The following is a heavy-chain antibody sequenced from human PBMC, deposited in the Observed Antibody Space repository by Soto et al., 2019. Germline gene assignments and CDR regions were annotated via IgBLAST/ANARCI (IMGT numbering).Heavy chain of an antibody. Sequence: QVQLQESGPGLVKPSQTLSLTCTVSNDSITSGRYYWSWIRQVPGKCLEWIGYIYSSGNPYYNPSLKGRIYISLDASNNQFALTVTSVNVADSAIYFCARGRLTIQQGFDTWGQGTRVTVSS. CDR3: ARGRLTIQQGFDT. CDR2: IYSSGNP. J-gene: IGHJ3*02. D-gene: IGHD1-1*01. V-gene: IGHV4-31*03. CDR1: NDSITSGRYY.